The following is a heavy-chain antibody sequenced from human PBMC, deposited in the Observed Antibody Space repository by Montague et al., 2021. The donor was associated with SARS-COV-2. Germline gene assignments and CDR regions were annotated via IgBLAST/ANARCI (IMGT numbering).Heavy chain of an antibody. CDR1: GFIVSNKY. D-gene: IGHD2-8*01. J-gene: IGHJ4*02. Sequence: SLRLSCAASGFIVSNKYMSWVRQAAGKGLGWVSIIYPDGSTYYSDSLKGRFTISRDNSKNTLYPQMNDLEPEDTAVYYCATSGAPNLGDSWGQGTLVTVSS. CDR3: ATSGAPNLGDS. V-gene: IGHV3-53*01. CDR2: IYPDGST.